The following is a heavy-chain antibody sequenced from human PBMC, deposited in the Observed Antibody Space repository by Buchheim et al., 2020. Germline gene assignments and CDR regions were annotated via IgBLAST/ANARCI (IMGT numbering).Heavy chain of an antibody. J-gene: IGHJ6*02. CDR1: GFTFSSYP. D-gene: IGHD2-2*01. CDR2: ISGSGAGT. V-gene: IGHV3-23*01. Sequence: EVQLLESGGGLVQPGGSPRLSCAASGFTFSSYPMSWVRQAPGKGLEWVSAISGSGAGTSYADSVKGRFTMSRDNSKNTLYLQMNSLRAEDTAVYYCARDCSSTSCYRYYGMDVWGQGTT. CDR3: ARDCSSTSCYRYYGMDV.